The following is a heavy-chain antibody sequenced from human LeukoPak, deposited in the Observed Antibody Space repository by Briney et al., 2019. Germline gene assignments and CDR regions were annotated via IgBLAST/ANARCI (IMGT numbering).Heavy chain of an antibody. CDR3: AKAEYQLLGTYYFDY. J-gene: IGHJ4*02. CDR2: IRYDGSNK. Sequence: GGSLRLSCTTSGFNFRAYWMGWVRQAPGKGLEWVAFIRYDGSNKYYADSVKGRFTISRDNSKNTLYLQMNSLRAEDTAVYYCAKAEYQLLGTYYFDYWGQGTLVTVSS. V-gene: IGHV3-30*02. D-gene: IGHD2-2*01. CDR1: GFNFRAYW.